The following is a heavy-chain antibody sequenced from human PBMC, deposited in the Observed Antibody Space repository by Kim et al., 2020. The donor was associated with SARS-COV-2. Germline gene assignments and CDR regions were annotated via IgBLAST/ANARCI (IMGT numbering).Heavy chain of an antibody. V-gene: IGHV3-23*01. Sequence: GGSLRLSCAASGFTFSSYAMSWVRQAPGKGLEWVSAISGSGGSTYYADSVKGRFTISRDNSKNTLYLQMNSLRAEDTAVYYCAKEPRLFDTYCSSTSCYGADYWGQGTLVTVSS. CDR1: GFTFSSYA. D-gene: IGHD2-2*01. CDR2: ISGSGGST. J-gene: IGHJ4*02. CDR3: AKEPRLFDTYCSSTSCYGADY.